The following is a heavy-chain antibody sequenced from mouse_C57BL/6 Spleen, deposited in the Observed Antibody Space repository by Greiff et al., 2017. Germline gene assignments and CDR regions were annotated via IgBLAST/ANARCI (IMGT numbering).Heavy chain of an antibody. D-gene: IGHD1-1*02. CDR2: IDPSDSET. J-gene: IGHJ4*01. Sequence: QVQLQQPGAELVRPGSSVKLSCKASGYTFTSYWMHRVKQRPIQGLEWIGNIDPSDSETHYNQKFKDKATLTVDKSSSTAYMQLSSLTSEDSAVYYCARSSLYYYAMDYWGQGTSVTVSS. CDR1: GYTFTSYW. CDR3: ARSSLYYYAMDY. V-gene: IGHV1-52*01.